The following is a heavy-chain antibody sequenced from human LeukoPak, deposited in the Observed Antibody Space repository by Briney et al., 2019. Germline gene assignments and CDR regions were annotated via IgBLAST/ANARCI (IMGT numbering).Heavy chain of an antibody. CDR3: AKDLGRDIVVVVAATPALYFDY. CDR1: GFTFITYA. J-gene: IGHJ4*02. CDR2: ISGSGGKI. D-gene: IGHD2-15*01. Sequence: GGSLRLSCAASGFTFITYAMSWVRQAPGKGLEWVSGISGSGGKIYYADSVKGRFTISRDNSKNTLYLQMNSLRAEDTAVYYCAKDLGRDIVVVVAATPALYFDYWGQGTLVTVSS. V-gene: IGHV3-23*01.